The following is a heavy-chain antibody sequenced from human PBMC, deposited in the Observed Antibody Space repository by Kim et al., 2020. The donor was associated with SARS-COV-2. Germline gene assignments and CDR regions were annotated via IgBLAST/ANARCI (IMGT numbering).Heavy chain of an antibody. V-gene: IGHV1-18*01. J-gene: IGHJ4*02. CDR3: ARDRGSGWYWGFDY. D-gene: IGHD6-19*01. Sequence: AQKRQGRVTMTPDTSTSTAYMELRSLRSDDTAVYYCARDRGSGWYWGFDYWGQGTLVTVSS.